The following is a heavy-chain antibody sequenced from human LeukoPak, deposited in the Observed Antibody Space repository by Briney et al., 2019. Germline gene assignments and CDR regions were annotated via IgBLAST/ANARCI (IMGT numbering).Heavy chain of an antibody. J-gene: IGHJ3*02. D-gene: IGHD1-26*01. CDR2: INHSGST. CDR1: GFTFSSYS. V-gene: IGHV4-34*08. CDR3: TRAARGELLRDAFDI. Sequence: GSLRLSCAASGFTFSSYSMNLVRQAPGKGLEWIGEINHSGSTNYNPSLKSRVTISVDTSKNQFSLKLSSVTAADTAVYYCTRAARGELLRDAFDIWGQGTMVTVSS.